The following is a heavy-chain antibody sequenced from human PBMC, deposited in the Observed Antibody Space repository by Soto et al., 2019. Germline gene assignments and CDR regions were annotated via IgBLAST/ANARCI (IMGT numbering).Heavy chain of an antibody. V-gene: IGHV3-11*01. J-gene: IGHJ4*02. CDR3: VRQAARNYFDF. CDR1: GFTFSDYH. CDR2: IESRGRTI. Sequence: QVQLVESGGGLVKPGGSLRLSCVVSGFTFSDYHMSWIRQAPGKGLEWVSFIESRGRTISYADSVKGRFTISRDNANNSLILQMNSLRAEDTAVYYCVRQAARNYFDFWGQGTLLTVSS. D-gene: IGHD6-6*01.